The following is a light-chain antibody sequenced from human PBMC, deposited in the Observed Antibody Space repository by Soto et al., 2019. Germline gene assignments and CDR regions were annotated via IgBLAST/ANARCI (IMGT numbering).Light chain of an antibody. CDR1: SSDVGGYNY. CDR2: DVS. V-gene: IGLV2-14*01. CDR3: SSYTSRSTQV. Sequence: QSALTQPASVSGSPGQSITISCTGTSSDVGGYNYVSWYQQYPGKAPKLMICDVSNRPSGVSNRFSGSKSGNTASLTISGLQADDEADYYCSSYTSRSTQVFGSGTKVTVL. J-gene: IGLJ1*01.